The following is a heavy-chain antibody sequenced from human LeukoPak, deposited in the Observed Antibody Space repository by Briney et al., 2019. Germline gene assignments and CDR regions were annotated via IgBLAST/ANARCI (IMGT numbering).Heavy chain of an antibody. CDR2: FSDSDYGT. J-gene: IGHJ6*02. CDR1: GFTFSNYA. V-gene: IGHV3-23*01. CDR3: AKRKYSSSWSATGTTDV. D-gene: IGHD6-13*01. Sequence: GGSLRLSCAASGFTFSNYAMSWVRQAPGKGLEWVATFSDSDYGTFYADSVKGRFTISRDNSKNTLYLQMNSLRAEDTAVYYCAKRKYSSSWSATGTTDVWGQGTTVTVSS.